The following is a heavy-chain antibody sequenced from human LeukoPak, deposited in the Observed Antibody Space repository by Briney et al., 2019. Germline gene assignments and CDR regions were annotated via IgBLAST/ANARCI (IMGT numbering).Heavy chain of an antibody. CDR1: GGSTSSYY. V-gene: IGHV4-4*07. J-gene: IGHJ3*02. CDR3: ARNLRIPIPDRGAFDI. D-gene: IGHD2-2*02. Sequence: SETLSLTCTVSGGSTSSYYWSWIRQPAGKGLEWIGRIYTSGSTNYNPSLKSRVAMSVDTSKNQFSLKLSSVTAADTAVYYCARNLRIPIPDRGAFDIWGQGTMVTVSS. CDR2: IYTSGST.